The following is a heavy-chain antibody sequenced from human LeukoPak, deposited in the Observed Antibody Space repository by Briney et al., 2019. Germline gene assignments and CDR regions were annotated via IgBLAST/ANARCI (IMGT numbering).Heavy chain of an antibody. D-gene: IGHD1-26*01. Sequence: HPGGSLRLSCAASGCTFSSYWMSWVRQAPGKGLEWVANIKQDGSEKYYVDSVKGRFTISRDNAKNSLYLQMNSLRAEDTAVYYCARDRSGSLWGQGTLVTVSS. CDR1: GCTFSSYW. CDR3: ARDRSGSL. CDR2: IKQDGSEK. V-gene: IGHV3-7*01. J-gene: IGHJ4*02.